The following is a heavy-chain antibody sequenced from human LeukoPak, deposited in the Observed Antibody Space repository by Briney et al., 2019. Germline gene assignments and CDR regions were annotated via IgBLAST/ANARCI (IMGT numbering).Heavy chain of an antibody. J-gene: IGHJ6*02. Sequence: PGGSLRLSCVASGFTFSDYGIHWVRQAPGKGLEWVAVISYDGRKMKYADSVKGRFTISRDNSKDTLSLHMNTLRTEDTALYHCAKDKDFWSGYYRGLPYYYGLDVWGQGTTVTVSS. CDR3: AKDKDFWSGYYRGLPYYYGLDV. CDR2: ISYDGRKM. V-gene: IGHV3-30*18. CDR1: GFTFSDYG. D-gene: IGHD3-3*01.